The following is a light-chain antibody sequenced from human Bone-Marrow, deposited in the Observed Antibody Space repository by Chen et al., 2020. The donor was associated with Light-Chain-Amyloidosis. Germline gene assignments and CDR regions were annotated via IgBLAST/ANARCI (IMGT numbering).Light chain of an antibody. Sequence: IVLSQSLATLSVSPGERATLSCRASQSINYKLAWYQHKPGQAPRLLIYGASTRATGIPARFSGSGSGTEFTLTISSMESEDVAIYYCQQYKNWPGTFGPGTKVDIK. V-gene: IGKV3-15*01. J-gene: IGKJ3*01. CDR3: QQYKNWPGT. CDR1: QSINYK. CDR2: GAS.